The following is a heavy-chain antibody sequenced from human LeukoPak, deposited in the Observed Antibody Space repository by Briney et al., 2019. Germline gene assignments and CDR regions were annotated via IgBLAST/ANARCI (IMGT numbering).Heavy chain of an antibody. D-gene: IGHD3-10*01. CDR3: AKDAMVRGSITRPPFDY. J-gene: IGHJ4*02. CDR1: GFTFDDYA. V-gene: IGHV3-9*01. Sequence: SLRLSCAPSGFTFDDYAMHWLRQAPGKGLEWVSGIIWNSGSIGYADSVKGRFTISRDNAKNSLYLQMNSLRAEDTALYYCAKDAMVRGSITRPPFDYWGQGTLVTVSS. CDR2: IIWNSGSI.